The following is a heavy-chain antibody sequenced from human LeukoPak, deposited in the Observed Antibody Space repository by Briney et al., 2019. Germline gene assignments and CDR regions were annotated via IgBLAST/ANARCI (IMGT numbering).Heavy chain of an antibody. CDR3: ARPGLRGYSYGIDF. J-gene: IGHJ4*02. CDR1: GFTFSDYY. Sequence: VGSLRLSCAASGFTFSDYYTSWIRQAPGKGLEWVSYISIGGTTIYYADSVKGRFTLSRDNAKNSLYLQMNSLRAEDTAVYYCARPGLRGYSYGIDFWGQGTLVTVSS. D-gene: IGHD5-18*01. V-gene: IGHV3-11*01. CDR2: ISIGGTTI.